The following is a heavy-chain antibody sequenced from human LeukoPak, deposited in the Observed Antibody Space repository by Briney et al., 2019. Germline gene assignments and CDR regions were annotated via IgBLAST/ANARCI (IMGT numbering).Heavy chain of an antibody. CDR3: ATLLLGVGGDY. CDR2: IWYDGSNK. CDR1: GFTFSTYG. J-gene: IGHJ4*02. D-gene: IGHD2-15*01. Sequence: PGRSLRLSCAASGFTFSTYGMHWVRQVPGKGLEWVALIWYDGSNKYYAESVKGRFTISRDNSKNTLYLQMNSLRDEDTAMYSCATLLLGVGGDYWGQGTLVTVSS. V-gene: IGHV3-33*01.